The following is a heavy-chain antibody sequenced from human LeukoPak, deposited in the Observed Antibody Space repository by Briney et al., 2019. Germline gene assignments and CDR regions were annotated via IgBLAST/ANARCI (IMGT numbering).Heavy chain of an antibody. CDR3: ARVHIVTGTYFDS. Sequence: SETLSLTCTVSGDSFGGFYWSWLRQPAGAGLEWIGRIYSSGFSAFNLSLDNRVTMAIDTSKNEFSLKLTSVTAADTGLYYCARVHIVTGTYFDSWGQGLLVTVSS. CDR2: IYSSGFS. J-gene: IGHJ4*02. CDR1: GDSFGGFY. V-gene: IGHV4-4*07. D-gene: IGHD2-21*01.